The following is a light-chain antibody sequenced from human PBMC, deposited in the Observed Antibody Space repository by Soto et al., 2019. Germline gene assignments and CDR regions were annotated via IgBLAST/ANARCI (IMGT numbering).Light chain of an antibody. Sequence: EIVLTQSPATLSLSPGERATLSCRASQSIGNYLAWYQHKPGQAPRLLIYHASNRATGIPARFSGSGSGTDFTLTISRLEPEDFAVYYCQQRSNWPPYTFGQGTKLEIK. CDR1: QSIGNY. CDR3: QQRSNWPPYT. CDR2: HAS. V-gene: IGKV3-11*01. J-gene: IGKJ2*01.